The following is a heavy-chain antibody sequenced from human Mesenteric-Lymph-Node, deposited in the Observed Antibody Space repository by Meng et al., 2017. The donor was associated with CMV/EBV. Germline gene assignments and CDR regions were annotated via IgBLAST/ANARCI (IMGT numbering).Heavy chain of an antibody. CDR1: GLTLSSYW. J-gene: IGHJ4*02. D-gene: IGHD3-3*01. CDR3: ARGWSGVDY. Sequence: CAASGLTLSSYWMSWVRQAPGKGLEWVANIKQDGSEKYYVDSVKGRFTISRDNAKNSLYLQMNSLRAEDTAVYYCARGWSGVDYWGQGTLVTVSS. V-gene: IGHV3-7*01. CDR2: IKQDGSEK.